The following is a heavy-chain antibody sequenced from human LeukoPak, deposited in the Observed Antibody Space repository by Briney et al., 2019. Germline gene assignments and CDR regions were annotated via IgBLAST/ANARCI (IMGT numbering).Heavy chain of an antibody. V-gene: IGHV3-30*02. CDR3: AKDMGGLLAKHYLDY. CDR2: IRYDGSSK. Sequence: GGSLRLSCAASGFTFSSHGIHWVRQAPGKGLEWVAFIRYDGSSKYNADSVKGRFTISRDNSKNTVYLQMSSPRAEDTAVYYCAKDMGGLLAKHYLDYWGQGTLITVSS. CDR1: GFTFSSHG. J-gene: IGHJ4*02. D-gene: IGHD1-26*01.